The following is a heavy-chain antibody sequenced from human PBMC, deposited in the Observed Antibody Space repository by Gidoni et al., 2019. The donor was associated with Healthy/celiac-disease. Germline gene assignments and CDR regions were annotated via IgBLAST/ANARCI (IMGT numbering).Heavy chain of an antibody. CDR1: GGTFSSYA. Sequence: QVQLVQSGAEVKKPGSSVKVSCKASGGTFSSYAISWVRQAPGQGLEWMGGIIPIFGTANYAQKFQGRVTITADESTSTAYMELSSLRSEDTAVYYCASPRYPYGSGSALYFDYWGQGTLVTVSS. D-gene: IGHD3-10*01. V-gene: IGHV1-69*01. J-gene: IGHJ4*02. CDR3: ASPRYPYGSGSALYFDY. CDR2: IIPIFGTA.